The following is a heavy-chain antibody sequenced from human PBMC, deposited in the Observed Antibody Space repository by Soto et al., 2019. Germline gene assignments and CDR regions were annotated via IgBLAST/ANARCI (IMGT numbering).Heavy chain of an antibody. J-gene: IGHJ2*01. CDR3: AREYSSSAKYLYFDV. CDR1: GGTFSSYA. CDR2: IIPITGTV. V-gene: IGHV1-69*01. D-gene: IGHD6-6*01. Sequence: QVQLVQSGAEVKKPGSSVKVSCKVSGGTFSSYAIGWVRQAPGQGLEWMGGIIPITGTVNYAQKFQGRVTITADESTPTVYMELGSLRSEDTAVYYCAREYSSSAKYLYFDVWGRGTLVTVSS.